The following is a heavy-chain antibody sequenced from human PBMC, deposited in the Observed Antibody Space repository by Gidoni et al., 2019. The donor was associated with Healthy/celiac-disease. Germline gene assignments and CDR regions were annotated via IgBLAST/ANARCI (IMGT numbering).Heavy chain of an antibody. J-gene: IGHJ4*02. CDR1: GYSFTSYW. Sequence: EVQLVQSGAEVNKPGASLRISCTGSGYSFTSYWLSWVRQMPGKGLEWMGRIDPSDSYTNYSPSFQGHVTISADKSISTAYLQWSSMKASDTAMYYCARETSAVAGDFDYWGQGTLVTVSS. CDR2: IDPSDSYT. V-gene: IGHV5-10-1*01. CDR3: ARETSAVAGDFDY. D-gene: IGHD6-19*01.